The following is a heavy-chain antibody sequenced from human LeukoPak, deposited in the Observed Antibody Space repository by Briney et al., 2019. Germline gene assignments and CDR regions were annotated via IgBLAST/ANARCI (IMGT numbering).Heavy chain of an antibody. CDR1: GFTFSSFS. Sequence: GGSLRLSCAVSGFTFSSFSMNWVRQAPGKGLEWVSSINTVSSYIYYADSLKGRFTISRDNAKNSVYLQMDSLRAEDSAVYYYARLRRNTDSSGFFYYYDYWGQGTLVTVSS. CDR3: ARLRRNTDSSGFFYYYDY. J-gene: IGHJ4*02. V-gene: IGHV3-21*06. CDR2: INTVSSYI. D-gene: IGHD3-22*01.